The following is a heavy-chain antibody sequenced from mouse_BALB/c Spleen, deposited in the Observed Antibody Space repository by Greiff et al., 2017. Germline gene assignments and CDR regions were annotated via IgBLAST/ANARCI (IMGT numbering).Heavy chain of an antibody. V-gene: IGHV5-17*02. CDR3: AYGNYVDYAMDY. CDR1: GFTFSSFG. CDR2: ISSGSSTI. Sequence: DVKLVESGGGLVQPGGSRKLSCAATGFTFSSFGMHSVRQAPEKGLEWVAYISSGSSTIYYADTVKGRFTIARDDPKNTLFLQMTSLMSYDTTMYYCAYGNYVDYAMDYWGQGTSVTVSS. J-gene: IGHJ4*01. D-gene: IGHD2-1*01.